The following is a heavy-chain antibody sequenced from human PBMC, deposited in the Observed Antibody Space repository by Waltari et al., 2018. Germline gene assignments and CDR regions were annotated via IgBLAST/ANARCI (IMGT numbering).Heavy chain of an antibody. V-gene: IGHV1-24*01. CDR3: ATHDYGDSIFDY. J-gene: IGHJ4*02. CDR1: GYTLTELS. Sequence: QVQLVQSGAEVKKPGASVKVSCKVSGYTLTELSMHWVRQAPGKGLEWMGGFEPEDGETIYAKKVQGRVTMTEETSTDTAYMELSSLRSEDTAVYYCATHDYGDSIFDYWGQGTLVTVSS. CDR2: FEPEDGET. D-gene: IGHD4-17*01.